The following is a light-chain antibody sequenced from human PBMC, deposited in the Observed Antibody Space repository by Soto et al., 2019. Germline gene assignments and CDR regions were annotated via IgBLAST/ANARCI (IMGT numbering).Light chain of an antibody. CDR1: SSDVGGYNY. V-gene: IGLV2-14*01. CDR2: AVS. J-gene: IGLJ1*01. CDR3: CSYTVSGTYV. Sequence: ALTQPASVSGSPGQSITISCTGTSSDVGGYNYVSWYQQHPGKAPKLMIYAVSNRPSGVSNRFSGSKSGNTATLTISGLQAEDEADYYCCSYTVSGTYVFGTGTKVAVL.